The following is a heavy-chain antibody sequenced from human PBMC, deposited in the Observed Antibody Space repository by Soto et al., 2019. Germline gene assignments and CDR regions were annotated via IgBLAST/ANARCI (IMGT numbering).Heavy chain of an antibody. CDR2: IYYSGTT. J-gene: IGHJ6*04. V-gene: IGHV4-59*01. CDR3: ARDKVVGPLNLYYGMDV. CDR1: GGSMSSYY. Sequence: PSETLSLTCTVTGGSMSSYYWGWIRQPPGKGLEWLGYIYYSGTTNYNPSFKSRDTISMDMSKNQYSLKLSSVTAADTAVYYCARDKVVGPLNLYYGMDVWGKGTTVTVSS. D-gene: IGHD2-15*01.